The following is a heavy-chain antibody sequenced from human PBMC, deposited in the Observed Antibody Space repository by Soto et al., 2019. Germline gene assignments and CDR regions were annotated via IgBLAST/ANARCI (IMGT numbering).Heavy chain of an antibody. Sequence: PSETLSLTCNVSGGSITNSGYYWGWIRQPPGKGLEWIGYIYYSGSTYYNPSLKSRVTISVDTSKNQFSLKLSSVTAADTAVYYCARHNWNVDYWGQGTLVTVSS. V-gene: IGHV4-30-4*08. D-gene: IGHD1-20*01. CDR1: GGSITNSGYY. CDR3: ARHNWNVDY. J-gene: IGHJ4*02. CDR2: IYYSGST.